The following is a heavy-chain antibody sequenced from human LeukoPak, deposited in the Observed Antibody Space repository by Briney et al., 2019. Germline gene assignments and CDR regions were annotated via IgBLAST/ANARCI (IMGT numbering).Heavy chain of an antibody. D-gene: IGHD3-10*01. CDR2: IYTSGST. CDR1: GGSISSYY. V-gene: IGHV4-4*07. J-gene: IGHJ6*02. CDR3: AREVLLWFGESNYYYYGMDV. Sequence: SETLSLTCTVSGGSISSYYWSWIRQPAGKGLEWIGRIYTSGSTNYNPSLKSRVTMSVDTSKNQFSLKLSSVTAADTAVYYCAREVLLWFGESNYYYYGMDVWGQGTTVTVSS.